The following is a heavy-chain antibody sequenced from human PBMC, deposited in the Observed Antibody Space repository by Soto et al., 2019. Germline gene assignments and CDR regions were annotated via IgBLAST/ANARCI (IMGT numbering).Heavy chain of an antibody. CDR3: ARVGLDYDVSSGYFDY. J-gene: IGHJ4*02. D-gene: IGHD3-3*01. V-gene: IGHV3-53*04. CDR2: IYSDDST. Sequence: EVQLVESGGGLVQPGGSLRLSCAASGFTVSSNYMSWVRQAPGKGLEWVSVIYSDDSTYYADSVKGRFTISRNKSNNTLYLQINSLRAEDTAVYYCARVGLDYDVSSGYFDYWGQGTLVTVSS. CDR1: GFTVSSNY.